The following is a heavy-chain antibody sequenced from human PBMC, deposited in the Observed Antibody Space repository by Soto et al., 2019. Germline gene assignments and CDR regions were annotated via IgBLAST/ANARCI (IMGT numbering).Heavy chain of an antibody. CDR3: ARRGTDCGTPACFDY. Sequence: QITLKESGPTLVKPTQTLTLTCTFSGFSLSTSGVGVGWIRQPPGKALEWLALIFWDDDKRYSPSLRSRLTITKDTSKNQVVLTVTNMDPVETATYFCARRGTDCGTPACFDYWGQGTLVTVSS. CDR2: IFWDDDK. J-gene: IGHJ4*02. V-gene: IGHV2-5*02. D-gene: IGHD2-15*01. CDR1: GFSLSTSGVG.